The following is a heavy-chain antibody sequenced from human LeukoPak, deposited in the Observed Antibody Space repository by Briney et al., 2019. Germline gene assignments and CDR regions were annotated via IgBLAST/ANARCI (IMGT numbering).Heavy chain of an antibody. D-gene: IGHD3-16*02. J-gene: IGHJ3*02. CDR2: IYSGGST. Sequence: PGGSLRLSCAASGFTVSSNYMSWVRQAPGKGLEWVSVIYSGGSTYHADSVKGRFTISRDNSKNTLYLQMHSLRAEDTAVYYCAKSVMITFGGVIGAFDIWGQGTMVTVSS. CDR1: GFTVSSNY. V-gene: IGHV3-53*01. CDR3: AKSVMITFGGVIGAFDI.